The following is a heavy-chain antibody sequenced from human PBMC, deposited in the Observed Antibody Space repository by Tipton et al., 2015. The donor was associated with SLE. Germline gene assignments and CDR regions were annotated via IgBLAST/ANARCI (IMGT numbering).Heavy chain of an antibody. D-gene: IGHD1-7*01. CDR3: ARSPTGTTPPDY. CDR2: IYLGDSTT. Sequence: QLVQSGAEVKKPGQSVRISCEGSGFSFSSYWVVWLRQLPGKGLEWMGAIYLGDSTTRYSPSFRGHVTFAADKSISTAFLQWSALRASDTAMFYCARSPTGTTPPDYWGQGTLVTVAS. CDR1: GFSFSSYW. J-gene: IGHJ4*02. V-gene: IGHV5-51*03.